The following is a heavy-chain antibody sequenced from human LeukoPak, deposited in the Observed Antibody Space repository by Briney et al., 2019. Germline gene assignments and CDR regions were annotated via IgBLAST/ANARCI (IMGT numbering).Heavy chain of an antibody. CDR1: GYTYTGYG. CDR3: ARTQRITMVRGVNWYDR. J-gene: IGHJ5*02. V-gene: IGHV1-18*01. Sequence: APVKVSCQASGYTYTGYGISWVRQAPGQGLEWMGWISAYNGNTNYAQKLQGRVTMTTDTSTSTAYMELRSLRSDDTAVYYCARTQRITMVRGVNWYDRWGQGTLVTASS. D-gene: IGHD3-10*01. CDR2: ISAYNGNT.